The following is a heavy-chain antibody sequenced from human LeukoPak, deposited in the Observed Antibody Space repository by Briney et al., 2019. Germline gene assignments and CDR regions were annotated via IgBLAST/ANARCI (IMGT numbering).Heavy chain of an antibody. CDR2: IYPGDSDT. V-gene: IGHV5-51*01. CDR3: TRLIGSGWYFDY. Sequence: GEFLKISCKGSTYSFSDYWIGWVRQMPGKGLGGVAIIYPGDSDTRYSPSFQGQVTISAEKSISTVYLQWSSLQASDTAMYYCTRLIGSGWYFDYWGQGTLVTVSS. D-gene: IGHD3-10*01. CDR1: TYSFSDYW. J-gene: IGHJ4*02.